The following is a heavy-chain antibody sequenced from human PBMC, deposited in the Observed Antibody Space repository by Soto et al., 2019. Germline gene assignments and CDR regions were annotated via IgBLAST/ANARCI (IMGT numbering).Heavy chain of an antibody. D-gene: IGHD3-3*01. CDR3: AKEIYGNYYYYGMDG. CDR2: ISGSGGST. Sequence: GGSLRLSCAASGFTFSSYAMSWVRQAPGKGLEWVPAISGSGGSTYYADSVKGRFTISRDNSKNTLYLQMNSLRAEDTAVYYCAKEIYGNYYYYGMDGWGQGTTVTVAS. CDR1: GFTFSSYA. V-gene: IGHV3-23*01. J-gene: IGHJ6*02.